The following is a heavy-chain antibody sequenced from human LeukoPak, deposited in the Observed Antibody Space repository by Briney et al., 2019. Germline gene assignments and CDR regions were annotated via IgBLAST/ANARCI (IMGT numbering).Heavy chain of an antibody. D-gene: IGHD5-24*01. V-gene: IGHV4-30-2*01. Sequence: SETLSLTCAVSGGSISSGGYSWSWIRQPPGKGLEWIGYIYHSGSTYYNPSLKSRVTISVDRSKNQFSLKLSSVTAADTAVYYCARDRDQEMATIYPHYWYFDLWGRGTLVTVSS. J-gene: IGHJ2*01. CDR1: GGSISSGGYS. CDR2: IYHSGST. CDR3: ARDRDQEMATIYPHYWYFDL.